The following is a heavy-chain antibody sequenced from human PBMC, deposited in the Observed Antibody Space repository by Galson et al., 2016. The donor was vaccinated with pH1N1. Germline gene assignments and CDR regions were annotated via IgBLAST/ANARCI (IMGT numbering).Heavy chain of an antibody. D-gene: IGHD3-3*01. J-gene: IGHJ6*03. Sequence: SLRLSCAASGFIFRNYAMSWVRQAPGKGLEWVSAISASGTITYYADSGKGRYIISRDNSGNTRYLQMNSLRAEDTAAYYCAKNGTSIFGVITSPGHNYDVDVWGQGTTVIVSS. V-gene: IGHV3-23*01. CDR3: AKNGTSIFGVITSPGHNYDVDV. CDR1: GFIFRNYA. CDR2: ISASGTIT.